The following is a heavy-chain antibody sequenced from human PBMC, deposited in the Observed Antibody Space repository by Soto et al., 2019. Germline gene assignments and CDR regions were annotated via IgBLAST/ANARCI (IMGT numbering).Heavy chain of an antibody. V-gene: IGHV6-1*01. Sequence: SQTLSLTCAISGDSVSSNTAAYYWIRQSPSRGLEWLGRTYYRSKWYYDYAVSVKGRISITPDTSKNQFSLKLSSVTAADTAVYYCARDQGYSYGIRGLDYWGQGTLVTVSS. J-gene: IGHJ4*02. CDR3: ARDQGYSYGIRGLDY. CDR2: TYYRSKWYY. D-gene: IGHD5-18*01. CDR1: GDSVSSNTAA.